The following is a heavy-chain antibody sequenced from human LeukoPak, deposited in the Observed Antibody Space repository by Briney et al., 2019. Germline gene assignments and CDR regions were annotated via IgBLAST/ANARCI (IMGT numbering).Heavy chain of an antibody. J-gene: IGHJ4*02. D-gene: IGHD6-19*01. CDR2: IHTNTGNP. CDR1: GYTFTSYA. Sequence: VASVKVSCKASGYTFTSYAMNWVRQAPGQGLEWVGWIHTNTGNPTYAQGFTGRFVFSLDTSISTAYLQIRSLKAEDTAVYYCARVLTSNGYYFDYWGQGTLVTVSS. CDR3: ARVLTSNGYYFDY. V-gene: IGHV7-4-1*02.